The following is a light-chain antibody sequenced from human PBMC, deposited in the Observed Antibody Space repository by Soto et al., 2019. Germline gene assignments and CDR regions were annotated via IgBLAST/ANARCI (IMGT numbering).Light chain of an antibody. CDR3: QFYGSSLIT. V-gene: IGKV3-20*01. Sequence: EIVLTQSPGTLSLSPGERATLSCRASQSVTSNYLAWYQQKPGQAPRLLIYDASSRATGIPHRFSGSGSGTDFTLTISRLEPEDCAIYYCQFYGSSLITFGQGTRLEIK. CDR1: QSVTSNY. CDR2: DAS. J-gene: IGKJ5*01.